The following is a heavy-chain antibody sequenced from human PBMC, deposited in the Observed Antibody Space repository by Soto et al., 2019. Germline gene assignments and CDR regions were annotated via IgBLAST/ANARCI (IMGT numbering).Heavy chain of an antibody. CDR1: GYAFTTYG. CDR3: ARDGERDTGLNFYYYLHGMDA. Sequence: ASVKVSCKASGYAFTTYGISWVRQAPGQGLEWMGWISPYNGTTKYAEKFQGEMTMTTDTATSTAYMDLRSLRSDDTAVYYCARDGERDTGLNFYYYLHGMDAWGQGTRVTVSS. CDR2: ISPYNGTT. V-gene: IGHV1-18*04. J-gene: IGHJ6*02. D-gene: IGHD1-1*01.